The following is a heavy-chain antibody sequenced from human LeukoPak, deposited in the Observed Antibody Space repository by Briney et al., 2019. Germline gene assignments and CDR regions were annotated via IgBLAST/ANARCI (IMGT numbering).Heavy chain of an antibody. J-gene: IGHJ4*02. CDR1: GSTISGSSHYF. Sequence: SETLSLTCTVSGSTISGSSHYFWGWIRQTPGKGLEWIGSMYYSGINSYTPSLQSRLTISVDTSRNQFSLKLSSVSAADTAVYYCARHIPPRESGTTFPSDYWGQGTLVTVSS. CDR2: MYYSGIN. CDR3: ARHIPPRESGTTFPSDY. D-gene: IGHD1-1*01. V-gene: IGHV4-39*01.